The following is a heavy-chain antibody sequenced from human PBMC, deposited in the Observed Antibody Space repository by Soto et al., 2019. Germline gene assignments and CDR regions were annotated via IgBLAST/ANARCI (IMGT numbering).Heavy chain of an antibody. V-gene: IGHV4-34*01. J-gene: IGHJ4*02. CDR2: INHSGST. D-gene: IGHD4-17*01. Sequence: SETLSLTCAVYGGSFSGYYWSWIRQPPGKGLEWIGEINHSGSTNYNPSLKSRVTISVDTSRNQFSLKLSSVTAADTAVYYCARAQDYGDYAAYWAQGTLVTVSS. CDR3: ARAQDYGDYAAY. CDR1: GGSFSGYY.